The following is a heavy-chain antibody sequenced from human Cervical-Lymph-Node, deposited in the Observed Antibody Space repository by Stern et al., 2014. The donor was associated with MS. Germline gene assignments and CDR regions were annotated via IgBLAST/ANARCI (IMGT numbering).Heavy chain of an antibody. V-gene: IGHV1-8*01. CDR1: GSTFTSYD. J-gene: IGHJ5*02. Sequence: VQLVQSGAEVKKPGASVQVPCKASGSTFTSYDINWVRQAIGQGLEWMGWMKPNSGNTGYAQKFQGRVTMTRNTSISTAYMELSSLRSEDTAVYYCARDCKLRRFGSRGWFDPWGQGTLVTVSS. CDR3: ARDCKLRRFGSRGWFDP. D-gene: IGHD3-10*01. CDR2: MKPNSGNT.